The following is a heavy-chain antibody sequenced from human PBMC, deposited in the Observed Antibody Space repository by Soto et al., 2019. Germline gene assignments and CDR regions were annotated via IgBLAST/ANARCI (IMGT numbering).Heavy chain of an antibody. D-gene: IGHD3-3*01. CDR3: AHGGRWSGYYRHWYFDL. Sequence: QITLKESGPTLVKPTQTLTLTCTFSGFSLTTSGVSVGWIRQPPGKALEWLALISWNDDRRYSPSLKSRLTITTDTSRDQVVLIMTNMDPVDTATYYCAHGGRWSGYYRHWYFDLWGRGTLVTVSS. V-gene: IGHV2-5*01. J-gene: IGHJ2*01. CDR2: ISWNDDR. CDR1: GFSLTTSGVS.